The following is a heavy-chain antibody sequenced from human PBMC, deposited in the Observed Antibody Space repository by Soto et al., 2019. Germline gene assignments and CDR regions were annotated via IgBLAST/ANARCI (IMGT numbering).Heavy chain of an antibody. CDR2: IIPIFGTA. CDR3: AGLLGQSSYYYYGMDV. D-gene: IGHD5-18*01. Sequence: ASVKVSCKASGGTFSSYAISWVRQAPGQGLEWIGGIIPIFGTANYAQKFQGRVTITADESTSTAYMELSSLRSEDTAVYYCAGLLGQSSYYYYGMDVWGQGTTVTVSS. J-gene: IGHJ6*02. V-gene: IGHV1-69*13. CDR1: GGTFSSYA.